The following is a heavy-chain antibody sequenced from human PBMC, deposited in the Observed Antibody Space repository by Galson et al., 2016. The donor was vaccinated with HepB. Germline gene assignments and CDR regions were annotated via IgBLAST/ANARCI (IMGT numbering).Heavy chain of an antibody. V-gene: IGHV1-69*13. Sequence: SVKVSCKASGGTFSNYAISWMRQAPGQGLEWMGGIIPIFDTTNYAQKFQGRVAINADESTSTAYMELSSLRSEDTAVYYCARGTRDQFDSSGYYSYDAFDIWGQGTMVTVSS. CDR1: GGTFSNYA. CDR3: ARGTRDQFDSSGYYSYDAFDI. CDR2: IIPIFDTT. D-gene: IGHD3-22*01. J-gene: IGHJ3*02.